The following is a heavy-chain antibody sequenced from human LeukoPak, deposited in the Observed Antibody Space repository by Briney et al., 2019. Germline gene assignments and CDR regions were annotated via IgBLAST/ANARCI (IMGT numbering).Heavy chain of an antibody. CDR2: INPNSGGT. J-gene: IGHJ4*02. CDR1: GYTLTDYY. V-gene: IGHV1-2*06. Sequence: ASVKVSCKASGYTLTDYYMHWVRQAPGQGLEWMGRINPNSGGTNYTQKFQGRVTMTSDKSLSTVYMELSRLRSEHPALYCLAGVGYYESSGYYEYWGQGTLVTV. CDR3: AGVGYYESSGYYEY. D-gene: IGHD3-22*01.